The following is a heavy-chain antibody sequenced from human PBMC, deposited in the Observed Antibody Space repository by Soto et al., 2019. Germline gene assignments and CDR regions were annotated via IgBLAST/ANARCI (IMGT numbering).Heavy chain of an antibody. D-gene: IGHD1-7*01. CDR1: GGSFSGYY. V-gene: IGHV4-34*01. J-gene: IGHJ4*02. CDR2: INHSGST. Sequence: SETLSLTCAVYGGSFSGYYWSWIRQPPGKGLEWIGEINHSGSTNYNPSLKSRVTVSVDTSKNQFSLKLSSVTAADTAVYYCARGLALRKLELPPGQAKNFDYWGQGTLVTVSS. CDR3: ARGLALRKLELPPGQAKNFDY.